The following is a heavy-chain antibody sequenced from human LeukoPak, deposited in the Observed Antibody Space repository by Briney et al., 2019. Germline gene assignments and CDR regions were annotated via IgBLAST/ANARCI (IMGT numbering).Heavy chain of an antibody. J-gene: IGHJ4*02. Sequence: GGSLRLSCAASRFTFSSCGMHWVRQAPGKGLEWVAVISYDGSNKYYADSVKGRFTISRDNSKNTLYLQMNSLRAEDTAVYYCAKFPSGWYPLDYWGQGTLVTVSS. CDR3: AKFPSGWYPLDY. CDR1: RFTFSSCG. CDR2: ISYDGSNK. V-gene: IGHV3-30*18. D-gene: IGHD6-19*01.